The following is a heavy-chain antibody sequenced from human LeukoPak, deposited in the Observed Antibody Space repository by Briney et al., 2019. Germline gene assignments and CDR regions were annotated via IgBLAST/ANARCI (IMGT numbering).Heavy chain of an antibody. CDR2: ISGSGGST. Sequence: GGSLRLSCAASGFTFSNYAMGRVRQAQGTGREWLSAISGSGGSTYYADSVKGRFTISRDNSKNTLYLQMSSLRAEDTAVYYCAKDRGKWELENYWGQGTLVTVSS. CDR3: AKDRGKWELENY. V-gene: IGHV3-23*01. J-gene: IGHJ4*02. CDR1: GFTFSNYA. D-gene: IGHD1-26*01.